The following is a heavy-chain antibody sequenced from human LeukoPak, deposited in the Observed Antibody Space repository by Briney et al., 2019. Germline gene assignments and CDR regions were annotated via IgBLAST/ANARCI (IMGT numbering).Heavy chain of an antibody. Sequence: ASVKVSCKASGYTFTTYYMHWLRQAPGQGLEWMGWISAYNGNTNYAQKLQGRVTMTTDTSTSTAYMELRSLRSDDTAVYYCASASRRYFDWLPFDYWGQGTLVTVSS. D-gene: IGHD3-9*01. V-gene: IGHV1-18*04. CDR2: ISAYNGNT. J-gene: IGHJ4*02. CDR1: GYTFTTYY. CDR3: ASASRRYFDWLPFDY.